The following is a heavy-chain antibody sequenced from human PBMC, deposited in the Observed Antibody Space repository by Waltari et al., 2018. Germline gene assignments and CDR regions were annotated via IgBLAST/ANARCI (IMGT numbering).Heavy chain of an antibody. CDR1: GGSITSYY. V-gene: IGHV4-59*13. J-gene: IGHJ4*02. D-gene: IGHD3-10*01. Sequence: QVQLQESGPGLVKPSETLSLTCTVSGGSITSYYWIWIRQPPGKGLEFIGYMYYSGSTNYNPSLKRRVAISVDTSKNQFSLKVSSVTAADTAVYYCARGEYYGSRTPDYWGQGTLITVSS. CDR3: ARGEYYGSRTPDY. CDR2: MYYSGST.